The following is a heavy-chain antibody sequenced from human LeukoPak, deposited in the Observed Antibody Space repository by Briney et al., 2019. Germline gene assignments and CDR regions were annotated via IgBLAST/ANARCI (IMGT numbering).Heavy chain of an antibody. J-gene: IGHJ4*02. D-gene: IGHD3-22*01. CDR1: GGSISGGGYY. CDR2: IYYSGST. Sequence: SQTLSLTCTVSGGSISGGGYYWSWIRQHAGKGLEWIGYIYYSGSTYYNPSLKSRVTISVDTSKNQFSLKLSSVTAADTAVYYCARDLGYYDRVWGQGTLVTVSS. V-gene: IGHV4-31*03. CDR3: ARDLGYYDRV.